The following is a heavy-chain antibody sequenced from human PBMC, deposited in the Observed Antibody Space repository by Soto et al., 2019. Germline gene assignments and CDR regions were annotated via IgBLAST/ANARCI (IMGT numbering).Heavy chain of an antibody. V-gene: IGHV6-1*01. Sequence: QTLSLTCAISGDSVSGNSAAWNWIRQSPSRGLEWLGRTYYRSRWYNDYAVSVKSRITVTPDTSKNQFSLKLSSVTAADTAVYYCARALRSNYDFWSGYTHTDYYFDDWGQGTLVTVSS. CDR2: TYYRSRWYN. D-gene: IGHD3-3*01. CDR3: ARALRSNYDFWSGYTHTDYYFDD. J-gene: IGHJ4*02. CDR1: GDSVSGNSAA.